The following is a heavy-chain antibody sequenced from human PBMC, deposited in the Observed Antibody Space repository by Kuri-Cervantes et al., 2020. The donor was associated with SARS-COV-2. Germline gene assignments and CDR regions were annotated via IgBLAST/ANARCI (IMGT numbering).Heavy chain of an antibody. Sequence: GESLKISCAASGFTFSSYDMHWVRQAPGKGLEWVAVISYDGSNKYYADSVKGRFTISRDNSKNTLYLQMNSLRAEDTAVYYCASGSYYTGLDYWGQGTLVTVSS. V-gene: IGHV3-30-3*01. CDR3: ASGSYYTGLDY. J-gene: IGHJ4*02. CDR1: GFTFSSYD. D-gene: IGHD1-26*01. CDR2: ISYDGSNK.